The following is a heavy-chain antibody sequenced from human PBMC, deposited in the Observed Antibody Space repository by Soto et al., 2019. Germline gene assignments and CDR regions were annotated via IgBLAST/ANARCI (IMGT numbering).Heavy chain of an antibody. CDR2: ITPRSGEV. V-gene: IGHV1-2*02. CDR1: GYTFTDYH. CDR3: ARVPILGPTGDFDY. J-gene: IGHJ4*02. Sequence: QVHLVQSGAEVKRPGDSVKVSCQASGYTFTDYHIHWGRQAPGQGLEWMGRITPRSGEVYYSPKFQGRVTLTRDTSISTSYMELTTLKFDDSAVYYCARVPILGPTGDFDYWGQGTLATVSS. D-gene: IGHD1-26*01.